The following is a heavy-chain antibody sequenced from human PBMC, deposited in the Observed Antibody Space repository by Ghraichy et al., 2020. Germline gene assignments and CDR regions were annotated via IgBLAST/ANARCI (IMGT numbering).Heavy chain of an antibody. Sequence: GGSLRLSCAASGFTFSSYSMNWVRQAPGKGLEWVSYISSSSSTIYYADSVKGRFTISRDNAKNSLYLQMNSLRDEDTAVYYCASRAPYSSSPRDDYWGQGTLVTVSS. J-gene: IGHJ4*02. D-gene: IGHD6-6*01. CDR1: GFTFSSYS. CDR2: ISSSSSTI. V-gene: IGHV3-48*02. CDR3: ASRAPYSSSPRDDY.